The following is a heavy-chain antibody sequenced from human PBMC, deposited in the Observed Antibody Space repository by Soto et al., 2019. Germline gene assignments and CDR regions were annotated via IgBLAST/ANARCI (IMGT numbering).Heavy chain of an antibody. Sequence: WETLSLTCAVYGGSFSGYYWSWIRQPPGKGLEWIGEINHSGSTNYNPSLKSRVTISVDTSKNQFSLKLSSVTAADTAVYYCARGGSDYYDSSGYYPPPKYYYYGMDVCGQRTTVTVSS. CDR1: GGSFSGYY. CDR3: ARGGSDYYDSSGYYPPPKYYYYGMDV. CDR2: INHSGST. V-gene: IGHV4-34*01. J-gene: IGHJ6*02. D-gene: IGHD3-22*01.